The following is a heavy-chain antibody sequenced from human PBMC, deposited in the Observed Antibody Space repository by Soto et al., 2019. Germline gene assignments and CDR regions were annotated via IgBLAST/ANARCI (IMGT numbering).Heavy chain of an antibody. V-gene: IGHV4-39*01. J-gene: IGHJ6*03. CDR2: INYSGST. CDR3: ARPVNYYYYYMDV. CDR1: GGSISSSTSY. Sequence: QLQLQESGPGLVKPSETLSLTCTVSGGSISSSTSYWGWIRQPPGKGLEWIGSINYSGSTYYSPSLKSRVPISADTSKSQFSLKLSSVTAADTAVYYCARPVNYYYYYMDVWGKGTMVTVSS.